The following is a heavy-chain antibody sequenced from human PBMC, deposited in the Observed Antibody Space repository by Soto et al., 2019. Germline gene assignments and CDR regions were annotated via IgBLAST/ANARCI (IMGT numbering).Heavy chain of an antibody. D-gene: IGHD1-26*01. CDR2: VYYSGST. Sequence: SETLSLTCRVSGGSVSSGAYYWSWIRQPPGKGLEWIGYVYYSGSTSYNPSLETGVTISVDTSKNQFSLKLTSVTPADTAIYYCARVKRSTSRLDPWGQGTLVTVSS. CDR3: ARVKRSTSRLDP. J-gene: IGHJ5*02. V-gene: IGHV4-61*08. CDR1: GGSVSSGAYY.